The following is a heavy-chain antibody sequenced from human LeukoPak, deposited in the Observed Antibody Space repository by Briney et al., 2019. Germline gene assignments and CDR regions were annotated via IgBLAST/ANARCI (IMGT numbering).Heavy chain of an antibody. V-gene: IGHV3-74*01. CDR3: ARGGRGSSSHIDY. D-gene: IGHD6-6*01. CDR2: INSDGSST. CDR1: GFTFSTYE. Sequence: GGSLRLSCAASGFTFSTYEMNWVRQAPGKGLVWVSRINSDGSSTSYADSVKGRFTIYNAKNTLYLQMNSLRAEDTAVYYCARGGRGSSSHIDYWGQGTLVTVSS. J-gene: IGHJ4*02.